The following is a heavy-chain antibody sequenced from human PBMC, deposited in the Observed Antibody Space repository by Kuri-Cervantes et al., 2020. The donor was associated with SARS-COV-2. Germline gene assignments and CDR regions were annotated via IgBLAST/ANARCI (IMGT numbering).Heavy chain of an antibody. Sequence: ESLKISCTVSGGSISSSSYYWSWIRQPPGKGLEWIGYIYYSGSTNYNPSLKSRVTISVDTSKNQFSLKLSSVTAADTAVYYCARHTPYYYDFWSGYLIYYGMDVWGQGTTVTVSS. CDR2: IYYSGST. D-gene: IGHD3-3*01. CDR1: GGSISSSSYY. J-gene: IGHJ6*02. CDR3: ARHTPYYYDFWSGYLIYYGMDV. V-gene: IGHV4-61*01.